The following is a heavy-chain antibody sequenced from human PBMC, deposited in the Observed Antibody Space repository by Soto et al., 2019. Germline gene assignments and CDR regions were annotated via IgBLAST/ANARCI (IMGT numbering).Heavy chain of an antibody. CDR3: AKGNGWPPGNY. Sequence: GGSLRLSCAPSGFTFSSYGMHWARQAPGKGLEWVSAISGSGGSTYYADSVKGRFTISRDNSKNTLYLQMNSLRAEDTAVYYCAKGNGWPPGNYWGQGTLVTVSS. J-gene: IGHJ4*02. V-gene: IGHV3-23*01. CDR2: ISGSGGST. D-gene: IGHD1-1*01. CDR1: GFTFSSYG.